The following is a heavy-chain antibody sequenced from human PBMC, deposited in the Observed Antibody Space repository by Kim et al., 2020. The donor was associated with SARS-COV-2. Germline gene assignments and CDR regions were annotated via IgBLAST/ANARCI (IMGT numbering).Heavy chain of an antibody. Sequence: GGSLRLSCAASGLTFSSYVMAWVRQAPGKGLEWVSSISGSGSNTYHADSVKGRFTTSRDNSKNALYLQMNSLRAEDTAVYYCAKSYDTLIGGYFYGMDVWGQGTTVTVSS. CDR3: AKSYDTLIGGYFYGMDV. J-gene: IGHJ6*02. CDR1: GLTFSSYV. V-gene: IGHV3-23*01. D-gene: IGHD3-9*01. CDR2: ISGSGSNT.